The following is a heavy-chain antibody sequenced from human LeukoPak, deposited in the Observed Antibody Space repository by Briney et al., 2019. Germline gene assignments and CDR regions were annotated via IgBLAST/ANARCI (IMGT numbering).Heavy chain of an antibody. V-gene: IGHV3-30-3*01. CDR2: ISYDGGHK. CDR3: ARDRDGGNSRGLDH. Sequence: GGSLRLSCAASGLNFNSHAMRWARQAPGKGLEWVTYISYDGGHKNYADSVKGRFTISRDNSKNTLYLQMDSLRAEDTAVYYCARDRDGGNSRGLDHWGQGTLVTVSS. CDR1: GLNFNSHA. D-gene: IGHD4-23*01. J-gene: IGHJ4*02.